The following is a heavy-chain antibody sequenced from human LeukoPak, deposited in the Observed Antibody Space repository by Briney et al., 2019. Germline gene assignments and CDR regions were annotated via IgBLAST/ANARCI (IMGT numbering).Heavy chain of an antibody. J-gene: IGHJ6*03. V-gene: IGHV4-4*07. D-gene: IGHD6-13*01. CDR1: GGSISSYY. CDR2: IYTSGST. Sequence: SETLSLTCTVSGGSISSYYWSWIRQPAGKGLEWIGRIYTSGSTNYNPSPKSRVTMSVDTSKNQFSLKLSSVTAADTAVYYCARDHSIAAAGSYYYYYMDVWGKGTTVTVSS. CDR3: ARDHSIAAAGSYYYYYMDV.